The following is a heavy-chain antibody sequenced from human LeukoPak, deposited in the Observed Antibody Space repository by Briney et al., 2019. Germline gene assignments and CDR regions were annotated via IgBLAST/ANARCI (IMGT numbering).Heavy chain of an antibody. Sequence: PGGSLRLSCAASGFTFTTYWMSWVRQAPGKGLEWVANIKQDGNEKYYVDSVKGRFTISRDNAKNSLYLQMNSLRAEDTAVYYCATGPRYGSGRLDVWGKGTTVTISS. D-gene: IGHD3-10*01. CDR2: IKQDGNEK. J-gene: IGHJ6*04. CDR3: ATGPRYGSGRLDV. CDR1: GFTFTTYW. V-gene: IGHV3-7*03.